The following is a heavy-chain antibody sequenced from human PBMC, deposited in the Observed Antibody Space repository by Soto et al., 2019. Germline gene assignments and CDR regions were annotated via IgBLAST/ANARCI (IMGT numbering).Heavy chain of an antibody. J-gene: IGHJ4*02. D-gene: IGHD1-26*01. CDR3: AKAIWYSGNYYFDY. CDR2: INAGDGRT. Sequence: ASVKASCKASGYSFTNYAIQWVRQAPTQSLEWMGWINAGDGRTRYSEKYQGRVTITRDTSATLAYMELSSLRSEDTAVYSFAKAIWYSGNYYFDYWGQGTMVTVSS. V-gene: IGHV1-3*01. CDR1: GYSFTNYA.